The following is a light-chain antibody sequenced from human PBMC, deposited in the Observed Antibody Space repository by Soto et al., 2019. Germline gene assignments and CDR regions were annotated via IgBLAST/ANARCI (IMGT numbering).Light chain of an antibody. CDR2: YVS. J-gene: IGKJ1*01. V-gene: IGKV1-5*01. Sequence: IHRPRGPPTRTGSVGARGTLSCRACQSVSISXAWYQQKRGKVATLLYYYVSRFETGVPSRFSGSGCGTEFTITINSLQPEDVETYCCQQYDSYYTFGQGTKVGIK. CDR3: QQYDSYYT. CDR1: QSVSIS.